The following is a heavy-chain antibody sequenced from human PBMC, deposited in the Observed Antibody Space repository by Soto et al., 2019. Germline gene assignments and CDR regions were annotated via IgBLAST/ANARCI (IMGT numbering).Heavy chain of an antibody. CDR1: GGSFSGYY. V-gene: IGHV4-34*01. D-gene: IGHD6-6*01. J-gene: IGHJ4*02. CDR2: INHSGST. Sequence: SETLSLTCAVYGGSFSGYYWSWIRQPPGKGLEWIGEINHSGSTNYNPSLKSRVTISVDTSKNQFSLKLSSVTAADTAVYYCARRDYSSSSSYFDYWGQGTLVTVSS. CDR3: ARRDYSSSSSYFDY.